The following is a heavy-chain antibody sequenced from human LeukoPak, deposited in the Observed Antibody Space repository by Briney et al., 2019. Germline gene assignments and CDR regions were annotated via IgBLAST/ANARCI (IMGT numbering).Heavy chain of an antibody. D-gene: IGHD4-17*01. CDR1: GFTFSSYA. J-gene: IGHJ4*02. Sequence: PGGSLRLSCAASGFTFSSYAMSWVRQAPGKGLEWVSAISGSGGSTYYADSVKGRFTISRDNSKNRLYLQMNSLRAEDTAVYYCAKDHTPGRRMTTVSHFDYWGQGTLVTVSS. CDR3: AKDHTPGRRMTTVSHFDY. CDR2: ISGSGGST. V-gene: IGHV3-23*01.